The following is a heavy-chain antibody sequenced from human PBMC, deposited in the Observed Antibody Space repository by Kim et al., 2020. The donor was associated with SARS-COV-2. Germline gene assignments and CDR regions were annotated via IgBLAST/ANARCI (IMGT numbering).Heavy chain of an antibody. D-gene: IGHD3-10*01. CDR3: ARKGKTSDLHYMDV. V-gene: IGHV3-20*04. CDR2: INGRGTYT. Sequence: GGSLRLSCIVSGFIFDDYGMNWVRQVPGKWLEWIGGINGRGTYTIYGDSVKGRITISRDNGKNSLYLQIDRLRDGDAAIYYCARKGKTSDLHYMDVWGKGTTVIVSS. J-gene: IGHJ6*03. CDR1: GFIFDDYG.